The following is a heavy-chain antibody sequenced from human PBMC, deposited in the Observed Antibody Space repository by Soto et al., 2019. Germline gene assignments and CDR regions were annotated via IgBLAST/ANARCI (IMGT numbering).Heavy chain of an antibody. J-gene: IGHJ4*02. CDR1: GCTFSDHY. V-gene: IGHV3-72*01. CDR2: TRSKADSYTT. D-gene: IGHD6-19*01. Sequence: PGGSLRLSCAASGCTFSDHYMDWVRQAPGKGLEWVGRTRSKADSYTTEYAASVKDRFIISRDDSKNSLYLQMNSLTTEDTAVYYCAREGLAVAYTIYYFDYWGQGALVTVSS. CDR3: AREGLAVAYTIYYFDY.